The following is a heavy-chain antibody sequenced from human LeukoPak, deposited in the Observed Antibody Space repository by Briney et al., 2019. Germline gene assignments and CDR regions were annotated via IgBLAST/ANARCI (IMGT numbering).Heavy chain of an antibody. V-gene: IGHV1-69*01. Sequence: ASVKVSCKASGGTFSSYAISWVRQAPGQGLEWMGGIIPIFGTANYAQKFQGRVTITADESTSTAYMELSSLRSEDTAVYYCARAQLGDSAFDIWGQGTMVTVSS. D-gene: IGHD3-16*01. CDR3: ARAQLGDSAFDI. CDR1: GGTFSSYA. J-gene: IGHJ3*02. CDR2: IIPIFGTA.